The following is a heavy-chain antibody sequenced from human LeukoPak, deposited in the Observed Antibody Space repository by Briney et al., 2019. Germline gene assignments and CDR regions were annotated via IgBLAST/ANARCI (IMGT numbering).Heavy chain of an antibody. Sequence: SETLSLTCTVSGGSISSYYWGWIRQPPGKGLEFIGYILYNGNTNYNPSLESRVTISVDTSKNHFSLKLSSVTAADTAVYYCATTTIRLGYWGQGTLVTVSS. V-gene: IGHV4-59*12. J-gene: IGHJ4*02. CDR2: ILYNGNT. D-gene: IGHD1-26*01. CDR1: GGSISSYY. CDR3: ATTTIRLGY.